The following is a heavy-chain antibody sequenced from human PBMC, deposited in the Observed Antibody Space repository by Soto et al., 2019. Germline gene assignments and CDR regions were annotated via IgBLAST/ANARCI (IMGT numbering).Heavy chain of an antibody. Sequence: ASVKVSCKASGGTFSSYAISWVRQAPGQGLEWMGGIIPIFGTANYAQKFQGRVTITADESTSTAYMELSSLRSEDTAVYYCARERGMYYYYYYGMDVWGQGTTVTVSS. CDR1: GGTFSSYA. CDR3: ARERGMYYYYYYGMDV. D-gene: IGHD5-12*01. CDR2: IIPIFGTA. V-gene: IGHV1-69*13. J-gene: IGHJ6*02.